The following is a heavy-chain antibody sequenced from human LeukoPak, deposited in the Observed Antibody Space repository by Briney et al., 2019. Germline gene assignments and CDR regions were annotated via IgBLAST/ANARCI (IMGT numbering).Heavy chain of an antibody. V-gene: IGHV4-38-2*02. D-gene: IGHD3-22*01. CDR2: IYYSGST. CDR1: GYSISSGYY. CDR3: ARAYYDSSGYYKKYYFDY. Sequence: PSETLSLTCTVSGYSISSGYYWGWIRQPPGKGLEWIGSIYYSGSTYYNPSLKSRVTISVDTSKNQFSLKLSSVTAADTAVYYCARAYYDSSGYYKKYYFDYWGQGTLVTVSS. J-gene: IGHJ4*02.